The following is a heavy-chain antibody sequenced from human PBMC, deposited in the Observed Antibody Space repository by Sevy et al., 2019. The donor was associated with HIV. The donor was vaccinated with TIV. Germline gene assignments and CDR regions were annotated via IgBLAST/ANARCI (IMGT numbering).Heavy chain of an antibody. CDR3: AKEDLRGFDP. J-gene: IGHJ5*02. D-gene: IGHD3-10*01. Sequence: GGSLRLSCAASGFTFISYTISWVRQAPGKGLEWVSAISSSGGSTYYADSVKGRFSISRDISNKRVYLQMSSLRGEDTAVYYCAKEDLRGFDPWGQGTLVTVSS. CDR1: GFTFISYT. V-gene: IGHV3-23*01. CDR2: ISSSGGST.